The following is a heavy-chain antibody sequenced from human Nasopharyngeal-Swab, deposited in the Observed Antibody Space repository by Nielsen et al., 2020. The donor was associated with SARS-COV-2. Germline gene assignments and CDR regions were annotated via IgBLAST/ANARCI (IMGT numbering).Heavy chain of an antibody. CDR1: GFTFSSYS. CDR3: ARGQDAYYYMDV. D-gene: IGHD2-15*01. Sequence: ESLKISCAASGFTFSSYSMNWVRQTPGKGLEWIGEINDRGSGNYNPSLRSRVTISAGTSNIQFSLKLNPVTAADTAVYYCARGQDAYYYMDVWGEGTTVTVSS. V-gene: IGHV4-34*01. CDR2: INDRGSG. J-gene: IGHJ6*03.